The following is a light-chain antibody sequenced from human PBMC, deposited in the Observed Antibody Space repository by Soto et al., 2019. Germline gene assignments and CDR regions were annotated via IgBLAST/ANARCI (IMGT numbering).Light chain of an antibody. Sequence: AIQMTQSPSSLSASVGDRVTITCRASQDIRIDLGWYQLKPGKAPKLLIYAASSLQSGVPSRFSGSGSGTDFNLTISSLQPEDFATYYCLQDYSYPYTFGQGTKLEIK. CDR1: QDIRID. V-gene: IGKV1-6*01. CDR3: LQDYSYPYT. J-gene: IGKJ2*01. CDR2: AAS.